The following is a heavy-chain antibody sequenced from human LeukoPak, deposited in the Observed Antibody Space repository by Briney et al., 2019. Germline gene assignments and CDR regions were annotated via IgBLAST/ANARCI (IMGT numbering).Heavy chain of an antibody. CDR3: AHSKTCYYDSSGYFCLYGMDG. CDR2: ISSTSSYI. CDR1: GFTFSNYG. V-gene: IGHV3-21*01. J-gene: IGHJ6*02. Sequence: GGSLTLSCAASGFTFSNYGMNWVRQTPDKGLEWVASISSTSSYIYYTDSVRGRFTISRDNTKNSLYLQMNSLRAEDTAVYYCAHSKTCYYDSSGYFCLYGMDGWGQGTTVTVSS. D-gene: IGHD3-22*01.